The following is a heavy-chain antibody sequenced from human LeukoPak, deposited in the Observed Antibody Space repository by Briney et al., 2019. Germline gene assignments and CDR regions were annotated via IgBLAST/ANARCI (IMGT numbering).Heavy chain of an antibody. J-gene: IGHJ4*02. CDR2: IIPIFGTA. CDR1: GGTFISYA. Sequence: SVKVSCKASGGTFISYAISWVRQAPGQGLEWMGGIIPIFGTANYAQKFQGRVTITADESTSTAYMELSSLRSEDTAVYYCARGERRYSYGPTDYWGQGTLVTVSS. CDR3: ARGERRYSYGPTDY. V-gene: IGHV1-69*13. D-gene: IGHD5-18*01.